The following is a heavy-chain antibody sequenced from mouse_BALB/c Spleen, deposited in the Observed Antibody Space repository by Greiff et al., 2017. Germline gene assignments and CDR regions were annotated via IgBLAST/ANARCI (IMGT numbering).Heavy chain of an antibody. CDR1: GFTFSSYG. Sequence: EVQGVESGGGLVQPGGSLKLSCAASGFTFSSYGMSWVRQTPDKRLELVATINSNGGSTYYPDSVKGRFTISRDNAKNTLYLQMSSLKSEDTAMYYCARDRDGSLYYYAMDYWGQGTSVTVSS. J-gene: IGHJ4*01. CDR2: INSNGGST. CDR3: ARDRDGSLYYYAMDY. V-gene: IGHV5-6-3*01. D-gene: IGHD2-3*01.